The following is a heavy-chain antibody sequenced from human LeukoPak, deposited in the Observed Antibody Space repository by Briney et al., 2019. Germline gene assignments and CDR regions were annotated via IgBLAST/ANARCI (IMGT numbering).Heavy chain of an antibody. D-gene: IGHD6-13*01. V-gene: IGHV4-59*12. Sequence: AETLSLTCTVSGGSMSSYYWSWIRQPPGKGLEWVGYIYFSGSAYYNQSLASRVSRSINTPNNQFSLRMSSVTAAGTAVYYSARMYSSSGYGNNTGFDPWGQGTLVTVSS. CDR3: ARMYSSSGYGNNTGFDP. J-gene: IGHJ5*02. CDR1: GGSMSSYY. CDR2: IYFSGSA.